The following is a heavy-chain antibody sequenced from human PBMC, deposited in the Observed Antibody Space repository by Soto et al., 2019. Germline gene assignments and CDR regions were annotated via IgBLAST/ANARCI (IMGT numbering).Heavy chain of an antibody. V-gene: IGHV6-1*01. CDR2: TYYRSKWYN. D-gene: IGHD7-27*01. Sequence: SQTLSLTCAISGDSVSSNSAAWNWIRQSPSRGLEWLGRTYYRSKWYNDYAVSVKSRITINPDTSKNQFSLQLNSVTPEDTAVYYCARDSNWGSTRSPYAFYIWGQGTMVTVSS. CDR1: GDSVSSNSAA. CDR3: ARDSNWGSTRSPYAFYI. J-gene: IGHJ3*02.